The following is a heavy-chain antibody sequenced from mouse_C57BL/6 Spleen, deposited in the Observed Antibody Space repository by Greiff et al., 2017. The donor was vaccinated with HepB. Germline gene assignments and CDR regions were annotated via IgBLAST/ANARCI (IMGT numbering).Heavy chain of an antibody. CDR3: ARYDGYSYYFDY. Sequence: QVQLQQPGAELVRPGSSVKLSCKASGYTFTSYWMHWVKQRPIQGLEWIGNIDPSDSETHYNQKFKDKATLTVDKSSSTAYMQHSSLTSEDSAVYYCARYDGYSYYFDYWGQGTTLTVSS. CDR2: IDPSDSET. J-gene: IGHJ2*01. D-gene: IGHD2-3*01. V-gene: IGHV1-52*01. CDR1: GYTFTSYW.